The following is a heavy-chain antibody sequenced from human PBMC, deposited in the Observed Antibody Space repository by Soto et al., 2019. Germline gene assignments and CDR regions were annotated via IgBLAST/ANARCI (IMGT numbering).Heavy chain of an antibody. CDR3: VRGGNPYHYATSGPGTFDK. J-gene: IGHJ4*02. D-gene: IGHD3-22*01. CDR2: TSFSGYT. Sequence: QVQLQESGPGLVKPSQTLSLTCTVSGDSVSGGDSYWSWIRQPPGKALEWIGYTSFSGYTSYTPSLTSRVTISVDMSKSQFSLRLTSLTAADTAIYYCVRGGNPYHYATSGPGTFDKWGQGTLVSVSS. V-gene: IGHV4-30-4*01. CDR1: GDSVSGGDSY.